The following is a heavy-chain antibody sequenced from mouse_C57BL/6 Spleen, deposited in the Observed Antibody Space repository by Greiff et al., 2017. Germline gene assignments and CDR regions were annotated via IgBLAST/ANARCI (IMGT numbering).Heavy chain of an antibody. V-gene: IGHV1-55*01. CDR3: ARGYYGSRGYFDY. J-gene: IGHJ2*01. D-gene: IGHD1-1*01. CDR2: FYPGSGST. CDR1: GYTFTSYW. Sequence: QVQLQQPGAELVKPGASVKMSCKASGYTFTSYWITWVKQRPGKGLEWIGDFYPGSGSTNYNEKFKSKATLTVDTSSSTAYMQLSSLTSEDSAVYYCARGYYGSRGYFDYWGQGTTLTVFS.